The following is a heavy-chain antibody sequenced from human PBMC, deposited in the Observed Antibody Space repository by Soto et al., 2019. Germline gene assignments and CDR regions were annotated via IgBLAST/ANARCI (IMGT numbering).Heavy chain of an antibody. CDR2: ISAYNGNT. Sequence: ASVKVSCKASGYTFTSYGISWVRQAPGQGLEWMGWISAYNGNTNYAQKLQGRVAMTTDTSTSTAYMELRSLRSDDTAVYYCARDSGIAAAGTTDNWFDPWGQGTLVTVSS. CDR3: ARDSGIAAAGTTDNWFDP. V-gene: IGHV1-18*04. J-gene: IGHJ5*02. D-gene: IGHD6-13*01. CDR1: GYTFTSYG.